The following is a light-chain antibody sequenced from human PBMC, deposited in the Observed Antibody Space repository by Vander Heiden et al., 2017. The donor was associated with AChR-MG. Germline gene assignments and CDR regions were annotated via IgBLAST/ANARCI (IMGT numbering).Light chain of an antibody. CDR2: AAT. Sequence: DIQLTQSPSSLSASVGDRVTVTCRASQEISSHLNWYQQKPGKAPKLLIYAATNLQGGVPSRFSGSGSGTDFILTISSLQPEDFATYYCQQSYTTPLSLTFGGGTKVEL. J-gene: IGKJ4*01. CDR1: QEISSH. CDR3: QQSYTTPLSLT. V-gene: IGKV1-39*01.